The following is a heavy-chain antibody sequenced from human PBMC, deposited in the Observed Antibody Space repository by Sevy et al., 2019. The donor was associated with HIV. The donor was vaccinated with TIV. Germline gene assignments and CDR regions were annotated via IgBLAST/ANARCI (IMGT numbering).Heavy chain of an antibody. J-gene: IGHJ6*02. CDR3: ARGGEQLADYYFYAMDV. CDR2: IYYSGST. Sequence: SETLSLTCTVSGGSISSGDYYWSWIRQPPGKGLEWIGYIYYSGSTYYNPSLKSRVTISVDTSKNQFSLRLGSVTAADTAVYYCARGGEQLADYYFYAMDVWGQGTTVTVSS. V-gene: IGHV4-30-4*01. CDR1: GGSISSGDYY. D-gene: IGHD6-13*01.